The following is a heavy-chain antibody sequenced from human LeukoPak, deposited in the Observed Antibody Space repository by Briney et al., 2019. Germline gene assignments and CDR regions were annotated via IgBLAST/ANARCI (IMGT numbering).Heavy chain of an antibody. V-gene: IGHV1-18*01. Sequence: ASVKVSCKASGYTFTNYGINWVRQAPGQGLEWMGWISGYNGNTKSAQKFQDRLTMTTDTSTNTVYMELRSLRSDDTAFYYCARGTTIRGSLTYWGQGTLVTVSS. CDR1: GYTFTNYG. CDR3: ARGTTIRGSLTY. J-gene: IGHJ4*02. D-gene: IGHD3-10*01. CDR2: ISGYNGNT.